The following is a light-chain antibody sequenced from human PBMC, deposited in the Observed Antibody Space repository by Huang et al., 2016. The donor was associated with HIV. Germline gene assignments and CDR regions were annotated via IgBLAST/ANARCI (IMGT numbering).Light chain of an antibody. CDR1: HSIDSY. V-gene: IGKV3-11*01. CDR3: QQRSNWPLT. CDR2: DAS. Sequence: EIVLTQSPATLSLSPGARATLSCRASHSIDSYLAWYQQKPGQAPRLLIYDASNRATGIPARFSGSGSGTDFTLTISSLEPDDFALYYCQQRSNWPLTFGGGTKVEIK. J-gene: IGKJ4*01.